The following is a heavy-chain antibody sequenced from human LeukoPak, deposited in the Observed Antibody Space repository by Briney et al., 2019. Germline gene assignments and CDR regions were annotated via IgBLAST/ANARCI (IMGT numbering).Heavy chain of an antibody. Sequence: GGSLRLSCAASGFTFSNYYMNWVRQAPGRGLEWISSISGSGYTYYADSVKGRFTISRDNAKNSLYLQLNSLRADDTAMYYCVRIPYTANFPYWFDPWGQGALVTVSS. D-gene: IGHD2-21*02. V-gene: IGHV3-69-1*01. CDR3: VRIPYTANFPYWFDP. CDR2: ISGSGYT. CDR1: GFTFSNYY. J-gene: IGHJ5*02.